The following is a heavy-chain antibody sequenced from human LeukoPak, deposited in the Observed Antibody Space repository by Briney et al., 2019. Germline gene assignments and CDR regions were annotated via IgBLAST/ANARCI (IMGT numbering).Heavy chain of an antibody. V-gene: IGHV3-43*02. Sequence: GGSLRLSCVVSGINFADYAMHWVRQPPGKGLEWVSLISADGGSTFSADSVKGRFSISRDNSKNSLYLQMNSLRSEDTAMYYCAKESGNFDYWGQGTLVAVSS. CDR2: ISADGGST. CDR1: GINFADYA. CDR3: AKESGNFDY. J-gene: IGHJ4*02.